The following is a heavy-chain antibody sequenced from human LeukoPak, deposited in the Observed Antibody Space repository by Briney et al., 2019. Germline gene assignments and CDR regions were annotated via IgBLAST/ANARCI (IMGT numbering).Heavy chain of an antibody. Sequence: GGSLRLFCAASGFTFSSYSMNWVRQAPGKGLEWVSSISSSSSYIYYADSVKGRFTISRDNAKNSLYLQMNSLRAEDTAVYYCAREGGYYGMDVWGQGTTVTVSS. V-gene: IGHV3-21*01. J-gene: IGHJ6*02. CDR1: GFTFSSYS. CDR2: ISSSSSYI. CDR3: AREGGYYGMDV.